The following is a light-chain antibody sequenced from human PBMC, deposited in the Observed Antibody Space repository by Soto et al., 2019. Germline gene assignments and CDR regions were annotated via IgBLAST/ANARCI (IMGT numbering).Light chain of an antibody. CDR3: QQYGSSSWT. CDR2: VAS. J-gene: IGKJ1*01. CDR1: QIVSSSY. Sequence: EIVLTQSPGTLSLSPGEKATLSCRASQIVSSSYLAWYQQKPGQAPRLFIYVASSRATGIPDRFSGSGSGTDFTLTISRLEPEDFAVYYCQQYGSSSWTFGQGTKV. V-gene: IGKV3-20*01.